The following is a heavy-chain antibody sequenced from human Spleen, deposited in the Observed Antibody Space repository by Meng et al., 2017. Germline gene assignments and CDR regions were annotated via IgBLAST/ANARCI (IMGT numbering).Heavy chain of an antibody. D-gene: IGHD1-1*01. CDR2: IYYTGST. V-gene: IGHV4-61*01. CDR3: ARAPERGPSFDV. J-gene: IGHJ3*01. CDR1: GDSVSSSNYY. Sequence: SETLSLTCTVSGDSVSSSNYYWSWIRQPPGKGLEWIGYIYYTGSTNYNPSLKSRVTISADTSKNQFSLKLSSVTAADTAVYYCARAPERGPSFDVWGLGTMVTVSS.